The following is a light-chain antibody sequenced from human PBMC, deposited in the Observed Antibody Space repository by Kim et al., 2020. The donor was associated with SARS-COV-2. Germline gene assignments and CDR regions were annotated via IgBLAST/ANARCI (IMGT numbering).Light chain of an antibody. CDR2: DAS. Sequence: DIQMTQSPSTLSTSVGDRVIITCRASQSISGWLAWYQQKPGKAPRLLIYDASNLESGVPSRFSGSGSGTEFTLTISSLQPDDFATYYCQQYQTYSRDFSPGTKVDIK. CDR3: QQYQTYSRD. CDR1: QSISGW. J-gene: IGKJ3*01. V-gene: IGKV1-5*01.